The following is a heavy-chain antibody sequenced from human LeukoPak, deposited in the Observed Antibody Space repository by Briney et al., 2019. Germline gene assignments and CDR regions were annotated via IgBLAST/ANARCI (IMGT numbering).Heavy chain of an antibody. D-gene: IGHD1-14*01. CDR2: ITNSGDNT. CDR3: ARVEVATGDYYYYYMDV. Sequence: GGSLRLSCAASGFTFSSYAMSWVRQAPGKGLEWVSAITNSGDNTYYADSVKGRFTISRDNAKNSLYLQMNSLRAEDTAVYYCARVEVATGDYYYYYMDVWGKGTTVTVSS. V-gene: IGHV3-23*01. CDR1: GFTFSSYA. J-gene: IGHJ6*03.